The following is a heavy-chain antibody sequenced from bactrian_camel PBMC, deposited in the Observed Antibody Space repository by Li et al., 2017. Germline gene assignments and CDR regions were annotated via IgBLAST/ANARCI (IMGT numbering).Heavy chain of an antibody. CDR1: GHTYGLYC. D-gene: IGHD1*01. Sequence: HVQLVESGGGSVQTGGSLRLSCTSSGHTYGLYCLGWFRQIPGKEREGLASIDSEGRTTSADSVKGRFTISRDSAKGTIVLQMNSLKAEDSAMYYWAAKLPWMWTCAGGGEFEYWGQGTQVTVS. J-gene: IGHJ4*01. CDR3: AAKLPWMWTCAGGGEFEY. V-gene: IGHV3S53*01. CDR2: IDSEGRT.